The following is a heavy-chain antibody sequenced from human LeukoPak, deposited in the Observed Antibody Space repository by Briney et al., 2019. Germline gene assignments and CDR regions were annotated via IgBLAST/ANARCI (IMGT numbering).Heavy chain of an antibody. CDR1: GFTFSNYW. CDR2: IKQDGSEK. CDR3: ARATSFSPSNFDY. V-gene: IGHV3-7*03. Sequence: QPGGSLRLSCAASGFTFSNYWMSWVRQAPGKGLEWVANIKQDGSEKYYVDSVMGRFTISRDNAKNSLFLQMNSLRAEDTAVYYCARATSFSPSNFDYWGQGTLVTVSS. D-gene: IGHD2/OR15-2a*01. J-gene: IGHJ4*02.